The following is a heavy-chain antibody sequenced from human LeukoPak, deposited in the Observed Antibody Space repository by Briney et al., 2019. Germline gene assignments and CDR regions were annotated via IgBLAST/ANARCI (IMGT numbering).Heavy chain of an antibody. CDR1: GFTFSSYA. CDR2: ISYDGSNK. CDR3: ARVGYYYDGSGYYDPIDY. D-gene: IGHD3-22*01. V-gene: IGHV3-30-3*01. J-gene: IGHJ4*02. Sequence: GGSLRLSCAASGFTFSSYAMHWVRQAPGKGLEWVAVISYDGSNKYYADSVKGRFTISRDNSKNTLYLQMNSLRAEDTAVYYCARVGYYYDGSGYYDPIDYWGQGTLVTVSS.